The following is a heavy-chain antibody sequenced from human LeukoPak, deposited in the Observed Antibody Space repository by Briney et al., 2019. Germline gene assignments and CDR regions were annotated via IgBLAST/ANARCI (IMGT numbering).Heavy chain of an antibody. J-gene: IGHJ6*03. CDR2: ISAYNGNT. CDR3: ARAGHIVVVLTSYYMDV. V-gene: IGHV1-18*01. Sequence: ASVKVSCKASGYTFTSYGISWVRQAPGQGLEWMGWISAYNGNTNYVQKLQGRVTMTTDTSTSTAYMELRSLRSDDTAVYYCARAGHIVVVLTSYYMDVWGKGTTVTVSS. D-gene: IGHD2-2*01. CDR1: GYTFTSYG.